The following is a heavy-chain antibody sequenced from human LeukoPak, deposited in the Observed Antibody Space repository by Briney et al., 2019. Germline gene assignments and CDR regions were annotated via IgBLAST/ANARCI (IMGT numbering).Heavy chain of an antibody. CDR3: ASQYIEVNYYYHMDV. J-gene: IGHJ6*03. D-gene: IGHD5-18*01. V-gene: IGHV3-23*01. CDR2: INGSGVST. CDR1: GLTFTSYA. Sequence: GGSLRLSCAASGLTFTSYAMAWVRQAPGKGLGWVSTINGSGVSTYYGDPVKGRFTISRDNSKNTLYLQMNSLRVEDTAVYYCASQYIEVNYYYHMDVWGTGTTVIVSS.